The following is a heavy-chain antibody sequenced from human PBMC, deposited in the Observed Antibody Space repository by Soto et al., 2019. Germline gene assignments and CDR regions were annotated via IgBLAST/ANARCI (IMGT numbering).Heavy chain of an antibody. CDR3: ARGSRAPPANYAV. CDR2: IYYSGST. D-gene: IGHD1-7*01. Sequence: PSETLSLTCTVSGGSISSGGYYWSWIRQHPGKGLEWIGYIYYSGSTYYNPSLKSRVTISVDTSKNQFSLKLSSVTAADTAVYYCARGSRAPPANYAVWGQGTLVTVSS. J-gene: IGHJ4*02. CDR1: GGSISSGGYY. V-gene: IGHV4-31*03.